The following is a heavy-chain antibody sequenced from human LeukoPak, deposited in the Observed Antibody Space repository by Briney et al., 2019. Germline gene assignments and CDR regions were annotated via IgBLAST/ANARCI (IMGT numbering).Heavy chain of an antibody. CDR2: IKQDGSEI. CDR1: GFNFNSHR. Sequence: GGSLRLSCAGSGFNFNSHRMSWVRQAPGKGLEWVANIKQDGSEISFVDPVKGRFTISRDNAKSSLYLQMNSLRGEDTAVYYCARARYGSGGYFFDFWGQGTLVTVSS. D-gene: IGHD3-10*01. CDR3: ARARYGSGGYFFDF. J-gene: IGHJ4*02. V-gene: IGHV3-7*04.